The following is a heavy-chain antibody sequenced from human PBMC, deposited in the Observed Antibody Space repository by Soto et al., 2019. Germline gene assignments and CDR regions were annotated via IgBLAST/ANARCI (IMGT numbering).Heavy chain of an antibody. CDR1: GYTFTSYG. J-gene: IGHJ4*02. D-gene: IGHD3-22*01. Sequence: QVQLVQSGAEVKKPGASVKVSCKASGYTFTSYGISWVRKAPGQGLEWLGWISAYNGKTNYAQKLQGRVTMTTDTNTSIAYMEQRLRGYDDTALYYCVRLSSGYSFDYWGQGTLVTVSS. CDR2: ISAYNGKT. V-gene: IGHV1-18*01. CDR3: VRLSSGYSFDY.